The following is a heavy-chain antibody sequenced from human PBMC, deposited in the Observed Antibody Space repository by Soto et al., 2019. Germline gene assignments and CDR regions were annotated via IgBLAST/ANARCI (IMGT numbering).Heavy chain of an antibody. CDR3: ARDNSVFCSGGSCYYFDY. CDR2: IIPIFGTA. CDR1: GGTFSSYA. V-gene: IGHV1-69*06. Sequence: SVKVSCKASGGTFSSYAISWVRQAPGQGLEWMGGIIPIFGTANYAQKFQGRVTITADKSTRTAYMELSSLRSEDTAVYYCARDNSVFCSGGSCYYFDYWGQGTLVTVSS. J-gene: IGHJ4*02. D-gene: IGHD2-15*01.